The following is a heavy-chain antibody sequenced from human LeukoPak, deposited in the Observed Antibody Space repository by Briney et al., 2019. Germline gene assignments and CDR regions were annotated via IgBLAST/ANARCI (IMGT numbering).Heavy chain of an antibody. V-gene: IGHV3-23*01. Sequence: PGGSLRLSCAASGFTFSSSAMSWVRQVPGKGLEWVSGISASGGSTYYADSVKGRVSISRDNSKNTLYLQMNSLRAEDTAVYYCAKDRNSEGGAAKNYWGQGTLVTVSS. J-gene: IGHJ4*02. D-gene: IGHD1-26*01. CDR2: ISASGGST. CDR3: AKDRNSEGGAAKNY. CDR1: GFTFSSSA.